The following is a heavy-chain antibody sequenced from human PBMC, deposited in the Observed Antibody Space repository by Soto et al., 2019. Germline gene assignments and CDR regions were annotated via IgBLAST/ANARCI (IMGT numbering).Heavy chain of an antibody. CDR3: TRHLAHNYYTNYYYYYMDV. CDR1: GFTFSGSA. CDR2: IRSKANSYAT. D-gene: IGHD1-20*01. V-gene: IGHV3-73*01. J-gene: IGHJ6*03. Sequence: GGSLRLSCAASGFTFSGSAMHWVRQASGKGLEWVGRIRSKANSYATAYAASVKGRFTISRDDSKNTAYLQMNSLKTEDTAVYYCTRHLAHNYYTNYYYYYMDVWGKGTTVTVSS.